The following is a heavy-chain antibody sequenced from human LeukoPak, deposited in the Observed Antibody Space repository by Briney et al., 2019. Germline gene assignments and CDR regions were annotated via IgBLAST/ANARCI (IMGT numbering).Heavy chain of an antibody. D-gene: IGHD5-18*01. CDR3: ARGQNSYGNRYMDV. V-gene: IGHV4-59*08. Sequence: SETLSLTCTVSGGSISNYYWSWIRQPPGKGLEWIGYIYYGGSTNYNPSLKSRVTISVDTSKNQFSLKLTSVTAADTAVYYCARGQNSYGNRYMDVWGKGTTVTVSS. CDR1: GGSISNYY. J-gene: IGHJ6*03. CDR2: IYYGGST.